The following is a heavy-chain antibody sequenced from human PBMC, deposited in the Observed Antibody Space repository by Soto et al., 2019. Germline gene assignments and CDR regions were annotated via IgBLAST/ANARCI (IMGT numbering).Heavy chain of an antibody. CDR2: IYPDDSNT. CDR3: ARHLLFGSVHITPVSPDY. Sequence: PGESLKISCKTSGYSFRSYWIGWVRQMPGKGLEWMGIIYPDDSNTRYSPSFQGQVTISADKSISTAFLQWSSLKAADSAMYYCARHLLFGSVHITPVSPDYWGQGTLVTVSS. CDR1: GYSFRSYW. V-gene: IGHV5-51*01. D-gene: IGHD2-15*01. J-gene: IGHJ4*02.